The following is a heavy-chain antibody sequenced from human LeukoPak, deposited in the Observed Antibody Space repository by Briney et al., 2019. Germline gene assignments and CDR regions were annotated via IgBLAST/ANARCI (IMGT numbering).Heavy chain of an antibody. J-gene: IGHJ4*02. CDR3: ARDQRLGHFDY. V-gene: IGHV3-21*01. Sequence: TGGSLRLSCAAYGFTFNVYNMDWASQAPGKGLEWDSSISNSSSYIYYAASVKGRFTISRDNANNSLYLQMNSLGAEDTAVYYCARDQRLGHFDYWGQGTLVTVSS. CDR2: ISNSSSYI. CDR1: GFTFNVYN. D-gene: IGHD3-10*01.